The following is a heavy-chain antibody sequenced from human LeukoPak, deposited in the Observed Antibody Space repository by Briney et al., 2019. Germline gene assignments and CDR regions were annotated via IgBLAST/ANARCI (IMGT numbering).Heavy chain of an antibody. D-gene: IGHD1-1*01. CDR2: ISGTGNRT. CDR3: AKNGNYDYYYMDV. J-gene: IGHJ6*03. V-gene: IGHV3-23*01. Sequence: GGSLRLSCAASGFTFSSYAMGWVRQAPGKGLEWVSAISGTGNRTYYADSVKGRFTISRDNSKNTLYLQMNSLRAEDTAVYYCAKNGNYDYYYMDVWGKGTTVTVSS. CDR1: GFTFSSYA.